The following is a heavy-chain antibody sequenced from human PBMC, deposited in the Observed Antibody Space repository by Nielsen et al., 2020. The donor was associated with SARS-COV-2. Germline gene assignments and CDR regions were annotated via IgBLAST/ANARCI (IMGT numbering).Heavy chain of an antibody. V-gene: IGHV4-39*07. D-gene: IGHD3-10*01. CDR3: ARAVKRIAMVRGVSWFDP. CDR2: INHSGST. J-gene: IGHJ5*02. Sequence: SETLSLTCIVSGGSISSSSYYWGWIRQPPGKGLEWTGEINHSGSTNYNPSLKSRVTISVDTSKNQFSLKLSSVTAADTAVYYCARAVKRIAMVRGVSWFDPWGQGTLVTVSS. CDR1: GGSISSSSYY.